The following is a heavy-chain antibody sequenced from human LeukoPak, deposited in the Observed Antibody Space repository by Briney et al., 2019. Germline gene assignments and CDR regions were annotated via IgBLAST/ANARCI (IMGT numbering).Heavy chain of an antibody. Sequence: GESLKISCKGSGYSFTSYWIGWVRPMPGKGPEWVGIIYPGDSDTRYSPSFQGQVTFSADKSISTAYLQWSSVKASDAAMYYCARLGGVLSRFDPWGQGTLVTVSS. D-gene: IGHD3-10*01. J-gene: IGHJ5*02. CDR1: GYSFTSYW. CDR3: ARLGGVLSRFDP. CDR2: IYPGDSDT. V-gene: IGHV5-51*01.